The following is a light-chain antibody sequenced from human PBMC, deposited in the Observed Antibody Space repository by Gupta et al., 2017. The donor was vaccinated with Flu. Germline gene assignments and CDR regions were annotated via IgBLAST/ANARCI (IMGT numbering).Light chain of an antibody. V-gene: IGKV3-15*01. Sequence: EIVMTQSPATLSVSPGERATLSCRASQSVSSNLAWYQQKPGQAPRLLIYGASTRATGIPARFSGSGSGTEFTLTISSRQSEDFAVYYCQQYNNWPAWSFGQGTKLEIK. J-gene: IGKJ2*04. CDR2: GAS. CDR3: QQYNNWPAWS. CDR1: QSVSSN.